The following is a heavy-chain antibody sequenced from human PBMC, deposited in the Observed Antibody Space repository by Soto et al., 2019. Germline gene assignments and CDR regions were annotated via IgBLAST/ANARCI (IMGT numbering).Heavy chain of an antibody. D-gene: IGHD2-15*01. J-gene: IGHJ6*04. CDR3: ARDDVLCDGGRCYGVPLDG. V-gene: IGHV3-66*01. CDR1: GFTVSSKY. Sequence: GGSLRLSCAASGFTVSSKYMSWVRQAPGKGLEGVSLIQSGGPTYYADSVKGRFTISRDTSENTLHLQMDSLRAEDTAVYYCARDDVLCDGGRCYGVPLDGWGKGTTVTVSS. CDR2: IQSGGPT.